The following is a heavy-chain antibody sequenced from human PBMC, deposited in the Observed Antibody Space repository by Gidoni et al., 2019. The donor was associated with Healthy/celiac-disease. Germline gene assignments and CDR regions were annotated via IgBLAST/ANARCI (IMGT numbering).Heavy chain of an antibody. D-gene: IGHD2-15*01. CDR3: ASYLDCSGGSCGTYYFDY. CDR1: GGSISSTSYY. Sequence: QLQLQESGPGLVKPSETLSLTCTVSGGSISSTSYYWGWPRQPQGKGLEWIGSIYYSGSTYYNPSLKRRVTISVDTSKNQFSLKLSSVTAADTAVYYCASYLDCSGGSCGTYYFDYWGQGTLVTVSS. V-gene: IGHV4-39*01. J-gene: IGHJ4*02. CDR2: IYYSGST.